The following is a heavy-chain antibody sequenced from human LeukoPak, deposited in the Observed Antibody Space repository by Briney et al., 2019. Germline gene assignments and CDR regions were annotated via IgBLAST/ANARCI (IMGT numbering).Heavy chain of an antibody. J-gene: IGHJ6*02. Sequence: GGSLRLSCAASGFTFDDYAMPWVRQAPGKGLEWVSGISWNSGSIGYADSVKGRFTISRDNAKNSLYLQMNSLRAEDTALYYCAKDIGVDTATIYYYYYGMDVWGQGTTVTVSS. CDR3: AKDIGVDTATIYYYYYGMDV. V-gene: IGHV3-9*01. D-gene: IGHD5-18*01. CDR2: ISWNSGSI. CDR1: GFTFDDYA.